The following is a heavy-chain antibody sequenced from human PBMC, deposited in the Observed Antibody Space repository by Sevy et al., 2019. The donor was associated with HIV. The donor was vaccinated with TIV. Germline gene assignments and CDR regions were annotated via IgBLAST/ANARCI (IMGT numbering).Heavy chain of an antibody. CDR2: IYYNGHI. D-gene: IGHD1-26*01. CDR1: GGSITSLY. V-gene: IGHV4-59*08. J-gene: IGHJ4*02. CDR3: AGENAWGRGYS. Sequence: SETLSLTCTASGGSITSLYWNWIRQPPGKGLKWIANIYYNGHINYNPSLESGVTLSLDTSKNQFSLRLSSVTAADTAMYYCAGENAWGRGYSWGQGTLVTVSS.